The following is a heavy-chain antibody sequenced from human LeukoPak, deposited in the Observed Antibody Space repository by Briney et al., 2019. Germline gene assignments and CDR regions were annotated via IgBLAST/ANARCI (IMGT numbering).Heavy chain of an antibody. Sequence: SETLSLTCAVYGGSFSGYYWSWIRQPPGKWLEWIGEINHSGSTNYNPSLKGRVTISVDTSKNQFSLKLSSVTAADTAVYYCARGRTGYQLLPTKKDYSYYYMDVWGKGTTVTVSS. V-gene: IGHV4-34*01. CDR1: GGSFSGYY. J-gene: IGHJ6*03. CDR2: INHSGST. CDR3: ARGRTGYQLLPTKKDYSYYYMDV. D-gene: IGHD2-2*01.